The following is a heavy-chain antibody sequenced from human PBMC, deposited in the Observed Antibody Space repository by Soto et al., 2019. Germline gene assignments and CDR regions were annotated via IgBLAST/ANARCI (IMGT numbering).Heavy chain of an antibody. D-gene: IGHD6-13*01. J-gene: IGHJ3*02. CDR2: NSGGGGGT. Sequence: GGSRRLSCAASGITLSGYAMSWGRQAPGKGLEWFQTNSGGGGGTYYADSVKCRFTLSRDNSKNTLYLQMNSLRSDDTAVYYCAQDRVAAAGTDAFDIWGQGTMVTVPS. V-gene: IGHV3-23*01. CDR3: AQDRVAAAGTDAFDI. CDR1: GITLSGYA.